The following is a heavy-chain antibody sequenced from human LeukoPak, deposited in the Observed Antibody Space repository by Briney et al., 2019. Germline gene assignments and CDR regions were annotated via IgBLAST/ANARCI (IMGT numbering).Heavy chain of an antibody. Sequence: GGSLRLSCAASGFTFSDYYMSWIRQAPGKGLEWVSYISSSGSTIYYADSVKGRFTISRDNAKNLLFLQLNSLRAEDTAVYFCSRDVDGSGNYGFDYWGQGALVTVSS. CDR1: GFTFSDYY. J-gene: IGHJ4*02. CDR2: ISSSGSTI. CDR3: SRDVDGSGNYGFDY. D-gene: IGHD3-10*01. V-gene: IGHV3-11*04.